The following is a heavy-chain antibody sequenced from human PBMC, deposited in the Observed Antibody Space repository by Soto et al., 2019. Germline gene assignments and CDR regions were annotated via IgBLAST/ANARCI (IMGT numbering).Heavy chain of an antibody. D-gene: IGHD3-10*01. CDR3: ARDLGVNYYGSGSYTFGY. CDR2: INPNSGGT. J-gene: IGHJ4*02. V-gene: IGHV1-2*04. Sequence: QVQLVQSGAEVKKPGASVKVSCKASGYTFTGYYMHWVRQAPGQGLEWMGWINPNSGGTNYAQKFQGWVTMTRETSISTAYMELSRLRSDDTAVYYCARDLGVNYYGSGSYTFGYWGQGTLVTVSS. CDR1: GYTFTGYY.